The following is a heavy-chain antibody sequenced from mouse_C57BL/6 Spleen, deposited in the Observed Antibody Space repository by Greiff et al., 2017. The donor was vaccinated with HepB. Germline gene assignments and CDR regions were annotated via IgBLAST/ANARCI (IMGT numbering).Heavy chain of an antibody. Sequence: VQLKQSGPELVKPGASVKIPCKASGYTFTDYNMDWVKQSHGKSLEWIGDINPNNGGTIYNQKFKGKATLTVDKSSSTAYMELRSLTSEDTAVYYCARGGYYGNTGYYAMDYWGQGTSVTVSS. D-gene: IGHD2-1*01. V-gene: IGHV1-18*01. CDR1: GYTFTDYN. J-gene: IGHJ4*01. CDR3: ARGGYYGNTGYYAMDY. CDR2: INPNNGGT.